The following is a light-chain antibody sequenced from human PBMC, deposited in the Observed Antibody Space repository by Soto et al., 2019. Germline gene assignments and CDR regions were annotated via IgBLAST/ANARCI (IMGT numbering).Light chain of an antibody. CDR2: WAS. CDR1: QSVLYSSNNKNY. CDR3: QQYYSTPWT. J-gene: IGKJ1*01. Sequence: DIVVTQFPDSLSVSLGERATINCKSSQSVLYSSNNKNYLAWYQQKPGQPPKLLIYWASARESGVPDRFSGSGSGTDFTLTINSLQAEDVAVYYCQQYYSTPWTFGQGTKV. V-gene: IGKV4-1*01.